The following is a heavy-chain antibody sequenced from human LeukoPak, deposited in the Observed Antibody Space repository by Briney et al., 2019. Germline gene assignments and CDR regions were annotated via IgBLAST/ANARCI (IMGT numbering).Heavy chain of an antibody. J-gene: IGHJ5*02. V-gene: IGHV3-23*01. CDR3: AKDPPSWYSSSWYGFDP. D-gene: IGHD6-13*01. CDR1: GFTSSSYA. Sequence: HPGGSLRLSCAASGFTSSSYAMSWVRQAPGKGLEWVSAISGSGGSTYYADSVKGRFTISRDNSKNTLYLQMNSLRAEDTAVYYCAKDPPSWYSSSWYGFDPWGQGTLVTVSS. CDR2: ISGSGGST.